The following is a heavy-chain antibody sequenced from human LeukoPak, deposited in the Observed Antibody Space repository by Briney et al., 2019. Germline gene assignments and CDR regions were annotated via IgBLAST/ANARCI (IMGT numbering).Heavy chain of an antibody. CDR1: GFTFSSYS. CDR2: ISSSSSYI. CDR3: ASLTHPRDY. J-gene: IGHJ4*02. Sequence: GGSLRLSCAASGFTFSSYSMNWVRQAPGKGLEWVSSISSSSSYICYADSVKGRFTISRDNAKNSLYLQMNSLRAEDTAVYYCASLTHPRDYWGQGTLVTVSS. V-gene: IGHV3-21*01.